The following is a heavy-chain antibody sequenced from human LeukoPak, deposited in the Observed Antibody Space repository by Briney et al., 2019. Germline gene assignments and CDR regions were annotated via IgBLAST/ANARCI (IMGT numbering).Heavy chain of an antibody. CDR2: IKQDGSEK. V-gene: IGHV3-7*01. CDR3: ASAMYYDILTGYRGRSFDY. CDR1: GVAFNNYW. D-gene: IGHD3-9*01. Sequence: GGSLRLSCAASGVAFNNYWMTWVRQAPGKGLEWVASIKQDGSEKYYVDSVKGRFTISRDNAKNSLYLQMNSLRAEDTAVYYCASAMYYDILTGYRGRSFDYWGQGTLVTVSS. J-gene: IGHJ4*02.